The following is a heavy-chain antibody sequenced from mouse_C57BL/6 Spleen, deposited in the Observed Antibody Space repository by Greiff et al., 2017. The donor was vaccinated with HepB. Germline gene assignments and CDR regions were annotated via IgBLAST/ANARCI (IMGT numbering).Heavy chain of an antibody. Sequence: EVKLVESGGGLVKPGGSLKLSCAASGFTFSSYAMSWVRQTPEKRLEWVATISDGGSYTYYPDTVKGRFTISRDNAKNTLYLQMSSLKSEDTAMYYCAREGIAVTDGLAYWGQGTLVTVSA. D-gene: IGHD2-5*01. CDR3: AREGIAVTDGLAY. CDR1: GFTFSSYA. CDR2: ISDGGSYT. J-gene: IGHJ3*01. V-gene: IGHV5-4*03.